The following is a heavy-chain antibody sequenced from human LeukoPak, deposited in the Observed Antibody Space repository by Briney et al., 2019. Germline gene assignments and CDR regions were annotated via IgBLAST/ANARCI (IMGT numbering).Heavy chain of an antibody. J-gene: IGHJ3*02. CDR1: GFTFSSYW. V-gene: IGHV3-48*01. D-gene: IGHD5-18*01. Sequence: GGSLRLSCAASGFTFSSYWMNWVRQAPGKGLEWVSYISSSSSTIYYADSVKGRFTISRDNAKNSLYLQMNSLRAEDTAVYYCAREGYSYGYVLAAFDIWGQGTMVTVSS. CDR3: AREGYSYGYVLAAFDI. CDR2: ISSSSSTI.